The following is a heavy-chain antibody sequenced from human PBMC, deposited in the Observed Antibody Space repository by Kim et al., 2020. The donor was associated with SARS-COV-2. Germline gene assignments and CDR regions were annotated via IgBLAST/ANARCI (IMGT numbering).Heavy chain of an antibody. D-gene: IGHD6-13*01. Sequence: GGSLRLSCAASGFTFSSYGMHWVRQAPGKGLEWVAVISYDGSNKYYADSVKGRFTISRDNSKNTLYLQMNSLRAEDTAVYYCAKDLSHSSSWFFYYWGQGTLVTVSA. V-gene: IGHV3-30*18. CDR3: AKDLSHSSSWFFYY. CDR1: GFTFSSYG. J-gene: IGHJ4*02. CDR2: ISYDGSNK.